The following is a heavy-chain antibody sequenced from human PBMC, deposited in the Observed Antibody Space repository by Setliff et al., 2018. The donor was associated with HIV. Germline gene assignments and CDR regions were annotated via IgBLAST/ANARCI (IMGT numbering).Heavy chain of an antibody. CDR3: ARGDAMTSLGAFDI. Sequence: PSETLSLTCTDSGGSITSGGFYWSWIRQYPQKGLEWIGYIYYSGGTYYNPSLKSRVTVSVDTSKNQFSLKLSSVTAADTAVYYCARGDAMTSLGAFDIWGQGTMVTVSS. D-gene: IGHD2-2*01. CDR1: GGSITSGGFY. J-gene: IGHJ3*02. CDR2: IYYSGGT. V-gene: IGHV4-31*03.